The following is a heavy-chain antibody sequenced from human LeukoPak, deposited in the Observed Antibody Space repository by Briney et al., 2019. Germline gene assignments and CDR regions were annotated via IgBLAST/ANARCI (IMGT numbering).Heavy chain of an antibody. CDR1: GFTFSSYG. CDR3: AKDRGYYGSGPNWFNP. V-gene: IGHV3-30*02. D-gene: IGHD3-10*01. Sequence: GGSLRLSXVASGFTFSSYGMHWVRQAPGKGLEWVAFLRYDGSNKYYADSVKGRFTISRDNSKNTLYLQMNSLRAEDTAVYYCAKDRGYYGSGPNWFNPWGQGTLVTVSS. CDR2: LRYDGSNK. J-gene: IGHJ5*02.